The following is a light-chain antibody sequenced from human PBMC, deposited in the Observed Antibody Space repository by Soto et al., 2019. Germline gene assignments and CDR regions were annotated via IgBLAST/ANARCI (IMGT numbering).Light chain of an antibody. V-gene: IGKV1-5*03. CDR1: QSITDW. CDR2: KAS. CDR3: VQYDSHTRT. J-gene: IGKJ4*02. Sequence: DIQMTQSPSTLSASVGDRVTITCRASQSITDWLAWYQQNPGRAPRLLIYKASNLENGVPSRCRWSGSGTDFTLTINNVQPDDFATYYCVQYDSHTRTFGGGTTVDFK.